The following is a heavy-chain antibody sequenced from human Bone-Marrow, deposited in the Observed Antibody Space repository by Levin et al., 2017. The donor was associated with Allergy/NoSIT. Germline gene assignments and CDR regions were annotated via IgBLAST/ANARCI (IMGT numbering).Heavy chain of an antibody. CDR1: GYPLTDFY. V-gene: IGHV1-24*01. CDR2: FDPEDGEA. Sequence: GGSLRLSCKVSGYPLTDFYMHWVRQAPGKGLEWMGGFDPEDGEAIYAPKFQGRVTMTEDTSTDTAYMELRSLTYEDTAVYWCATDYDYWGQGTLVTVSS. J-gene: IGHJ4*02. CDR3: ATDYDY.